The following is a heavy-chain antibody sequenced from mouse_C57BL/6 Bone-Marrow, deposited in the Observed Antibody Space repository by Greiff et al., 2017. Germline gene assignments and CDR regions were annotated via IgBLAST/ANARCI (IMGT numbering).Heavy chain of an antibody. CDR3: AREANHYAMDY. CDR1: GYTFTSYW. Sequence: QVQLQQPGAELVKPGASVQLSCKASGYTFTSYWMHWVKQRPGQGLEWIGMIHPNSGSTNYNEKFKSKATLTVDKSSSTAYMQLSSLTSEDSAVYYCAREANHYAMDYWGQGTSVTVSS. J-gene: IGHJ4*01. CDR2: IHPNSGST. V-gene: IGHV1-64*01. D-gene: IGHD1-1*01.